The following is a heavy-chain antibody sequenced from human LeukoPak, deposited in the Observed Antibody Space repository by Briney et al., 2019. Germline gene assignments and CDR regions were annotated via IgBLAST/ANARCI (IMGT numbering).Heavy chain of an antibody. V-gene: IGHV4-59*01. CDR2: IYYSGST. CDR3: ARGGYYDFWSGTSYWFDP. D-gene: IGHD3-3*01. CDR1: GGSISSYY. J-gene: IGHJ5*02. Sequence: PSETLSLTCTVSGGSISSYYWSWIRQPPGKGLEWIGYIYYSGSTNYNPSLKSRVTISVDTSKNQFSLKLSSVTAADTAVHYCARGGYYDFWSGTSYWFDPWGQGTLVTVSS.